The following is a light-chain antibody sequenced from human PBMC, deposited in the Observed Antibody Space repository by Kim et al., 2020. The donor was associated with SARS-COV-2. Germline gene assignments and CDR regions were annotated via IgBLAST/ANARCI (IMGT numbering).Light chain of an antibody. J-gene: IGKJ4*01. CDR3: QKFNSDPLT. Sequence: DIQMTQSPSSLSASVGDRVTITCRASQGFDNYLAWYQQKPGRAPKLLIYDAYTLQPGVPSRFSGSGSGTHFTLTISSLQPEDVAAYYCQKFNSDPLTFGEGTKVDIK. CDR1: QGFDNY. CDR2: DAY. V-gene: IGKV1-27*01.